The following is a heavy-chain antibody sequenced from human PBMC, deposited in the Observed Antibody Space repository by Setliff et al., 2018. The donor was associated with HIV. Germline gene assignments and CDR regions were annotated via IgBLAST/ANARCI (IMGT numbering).Heavy chain of an antibody. CDR1: GGSITSSTYY. Sequence: SETLSLTCTVSGGSITSSTYYWGWIRQPPGKGLEWIGTVHYTGNTYHNPSLKSRVTISVEVSKNQISLKLTAVTAADPAVYYCAREGDGIDFWGQGTLVTVSS. D-gene: IGHD2-21*02. CDR2: VHYTGNT. V-gene: IGHV4-39*02. CDR3: AREGDGIDF. J-gene: IGHJ4*02.